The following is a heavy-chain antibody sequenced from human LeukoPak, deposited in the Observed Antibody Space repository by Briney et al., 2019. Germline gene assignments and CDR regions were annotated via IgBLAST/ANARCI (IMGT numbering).Heavy chain of an antibody. D-gene: IGHD6-19*01. CDR3: ARDVRYASGWSTPES. V-gene: IGHV4-4*07. J-gene: IGHJ5*02. CDR2: ICSSGSA. Sequence: SETLSLTCTVSGGSIINHYWSWIRQPAGKGLEWIGRICSSGSANYSPSLKSRVSMSIDTSNNHFSLNLTSVTAADTALYFCARDVRYASGWSTPESWGQGTLVTVSS. CDR1: GGSIINHY.